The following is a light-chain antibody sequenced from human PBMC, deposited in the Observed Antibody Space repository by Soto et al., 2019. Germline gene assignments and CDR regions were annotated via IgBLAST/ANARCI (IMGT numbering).Light chain of an antibody. Sequence: EIVLTQSPGTLSLSPGERATLSCRTSQSVSSTYLAWYQQRPGQAPRLLIYGASSRATGIPDRFSGSGSATDFTLTISRLEPEDVAVYYCQLYGTSPPFTFGPGTKVDVK. J-gene: IGKJ3*01. CDR3: QLYGTSPPFT. CDR2: GAS. CDR1: QSVSSTY. V-gene: IGKV3-20*01.